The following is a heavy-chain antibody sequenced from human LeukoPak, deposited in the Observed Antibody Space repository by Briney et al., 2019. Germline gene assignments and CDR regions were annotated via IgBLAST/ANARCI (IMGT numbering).Heavy chain of an antibody. J-gene: IGHJ5*02. V-gene: IGHV4-38-2*02. CDR3: ATLEAYYYDSSGSYYEGDWFDP. CDR1: GYSISSGYY. CDR2: IYHTGST. D-gene: IGHD3-22*01. Sequence: SETLSLTCSVSGYSISSGYYWGWIRQPPGKGLEWIGSIYHTGSTYYSPSLKSRVTISVDTSKNQFSLKLRSVTAADTAVYNCATLEAYYYDSSGSYYEGDWFDPWGQGTLVTVSS.